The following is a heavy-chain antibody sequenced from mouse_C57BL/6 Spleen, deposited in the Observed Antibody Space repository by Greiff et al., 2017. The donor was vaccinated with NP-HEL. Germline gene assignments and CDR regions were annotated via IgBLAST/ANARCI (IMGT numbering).Heavy chain of an antibody. D-gene: IGHD4-1*01. Sequence: QVQLQQSGPGLVQPSQSLSITCTVSGFSLTSYGVHWVRQSPGKGLEWLGVIWRGGSTDYNAAFMSRLSITKDNSKSQVFFKMNSLQADDTAIYYCAKTGREGLYAMDYWGQGTSGTVSS. CDR2: IWRGGST. CDR3: AKTGREGLYAMDY. V-gene: IGHV2-5*01. J-gene: IGHJ4*01. CDR1: GFSLTSYG.